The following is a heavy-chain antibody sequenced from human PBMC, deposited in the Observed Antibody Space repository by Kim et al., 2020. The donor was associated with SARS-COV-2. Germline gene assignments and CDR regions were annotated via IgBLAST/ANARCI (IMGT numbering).Heavy chain of an antibody. V-gene: IGHV3-9*01. CDR3: AKASGDWYFDL. D-gene: IGHD3-10*01. CDR1: GFTFGDYA. Sequence: GGSLRLSCAASGFTFGDYAMHWVRQAPGKGLEWVSGISWNAGTKNSVDSVKGRFTISRDNAKKYLYLQMDSLRAEDTALYYCAKASGDWYFDLWGRATLVTVSS. CDR2: ISWNAGTK. J-gene: IGHJ2*01.